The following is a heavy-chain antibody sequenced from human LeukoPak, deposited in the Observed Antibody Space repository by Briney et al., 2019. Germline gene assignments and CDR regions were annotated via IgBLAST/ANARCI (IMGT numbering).Heavy chain of an antibody. CDR2: IKSKSDGGAI. J-gene: IGHJ4*02. CDR3: TTDPRD. Sequence: GGSLRLSCAASGFSFINTWMSWVRQAPGKGLEWVGRIKSKSDGGAIDYAEPVKGRVTISRDDSKNMVYLQMNSLKSEDTAVYYCTTDPRDWGQGTLVTVSA. V-gene: IGHV3-15*01. CDR1: GFSFINTW. D-gene: IGHD3-10*01.